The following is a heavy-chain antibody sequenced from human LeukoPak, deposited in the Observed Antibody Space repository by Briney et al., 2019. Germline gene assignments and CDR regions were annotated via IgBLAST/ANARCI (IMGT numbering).Heavy chain of an antibody. D-gene: IGHD3-10*02. V-gene: IGHV4-34*01. Sequence: SETLSVTCAVYGGSFSGYYWSWIRQPPGKGLEWIGETNPRGSTNYNPSLKSRVTISIDTSKNQFSLRLSSVIAADTALYYCARGYMFGTPDYWGQGTLVTVSS. CDR3: ARGYMFGTPDY. CDR2: TNPRGST. CDR1: GGSFSGYY. J-gene: IGHJ4*02.